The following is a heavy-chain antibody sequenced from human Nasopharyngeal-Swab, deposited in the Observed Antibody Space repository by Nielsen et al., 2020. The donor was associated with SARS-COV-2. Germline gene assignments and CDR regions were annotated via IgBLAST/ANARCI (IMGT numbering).Heavy chain of an antibody. V-gene: IGHV3-30*04. D-gene: IGHD6-13*01. J-gene: IGHJ4*02. CDR3: AKDYSSSSHY. Sequence: GESLKISCAASGFTFSSYAMHWVRQAPGKGLEWVAVISYDGSNKYYADSVKGRFTISRDNSKNTLYLQMNSLRAEDTAVYYCAKDYSSSSHYWGQGTLVTVSS. CDR2: ISYDGSNK. CDR1: GFTFSSYA.